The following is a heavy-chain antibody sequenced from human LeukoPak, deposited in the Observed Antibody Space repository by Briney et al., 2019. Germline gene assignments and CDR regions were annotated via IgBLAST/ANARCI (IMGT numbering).Heavy chain of an antibody. J-gene: IGHJ6*02. CDR3: ARGIAVAGYYYYGMDV. V-gene: IGHV3-7*01. D-gene: IGHD6-19*01. CDR1: GFTFSSYW. CDR2: IKQHGSEK. Sequence: GGSLRLSCAASGFTFSSYWMTWVRQAPGKGLEWVATIKQHGSEKYYVDSVKGRFTISRDNAKNSLYLQMNSLRAEDTAVYYCARGIAVAGYYYYGMDVWGQGTTVTVSS.